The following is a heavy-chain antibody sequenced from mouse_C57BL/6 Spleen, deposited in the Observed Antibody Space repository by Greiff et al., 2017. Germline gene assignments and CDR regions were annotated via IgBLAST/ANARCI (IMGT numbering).Heavy chain of an antibody. CDR1: GYSFTGYY. CDR2: INPSTGGT. D-gene: IGHD5-1*01. V-gene: IGHV1-42*01. CDR3: AREVLRTGWYFDV. Sequence: VQLQQSGPELVKPGASVKISCKASGYSFTGYYMNWVKQSPEKSLEWIGEINPSTGGTTYNQKFKAKATLTVDKSSSTAYMQLKSLTSEDSAVYYCAREVLRTGWYFDVWGTGTTVTVSS. J-gene: IGHJ1*03.